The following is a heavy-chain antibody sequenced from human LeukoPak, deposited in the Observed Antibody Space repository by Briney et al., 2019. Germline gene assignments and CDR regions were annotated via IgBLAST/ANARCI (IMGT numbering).Heavy chain of an antibody. CDR3: ARSRAMVRGVIGGNWFDP. CDR2: MNPNSGNT. CDR1: GYTFTSYD. Sequence: ASVKVSCKASGYTFTSYDINWVRQATGQGLEWMGWMNPNSGNTGYAQKFQGRVTMTRNTSISTAYMELSSLRSEDTAVYYCARSRAMVRGVIGGNWFDPWGQGTLVTVPS. D-gene: IGHD3-10*01. V-gene: IGHV1-8*01. J-gene: IGHJ5*02.